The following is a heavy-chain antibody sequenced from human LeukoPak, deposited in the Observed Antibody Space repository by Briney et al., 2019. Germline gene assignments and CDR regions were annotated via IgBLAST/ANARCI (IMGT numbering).Heavy chain of an antibody. CDR2: IKQDGSEK. J-gene: IGHJ4*02. CDR1: RFTFTNYW. CDR3: VRALGSSSADY. V-gene: IGHV3-7*04. Sequence: GGSLRLSCAASRFTFTNYWMSWVRQAPGKGLEWVANIKQDGSEKYYVDSVEGRFTISRDNAKNSLSLQMNSLRGEDTAVYYCVRALGSSSADYWGQGTLVTVSS. D-gene: IGHD6-6*01.